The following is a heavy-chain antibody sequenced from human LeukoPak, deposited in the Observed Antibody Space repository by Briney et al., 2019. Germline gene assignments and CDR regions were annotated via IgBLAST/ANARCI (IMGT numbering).Heavy chain of an antibody. Sequence: PSETLSLTCTVSGDSISSYYWSWIRQPPGKGLEWIGYIYYSGSTNYNPSLKSRVTISVDTSKNQFSLKLSSVTAADTAVYYCARTGYSSSWYDYWGQGTLVTVSS. J-gene: IGHJ4*02. CDR2: IYYSGST. D-gene: IGHD6-13*01. CDR3: ARTGYSSSWYDY. V-gene: IGHV4-59*12. CDR1: GDSISSYY.